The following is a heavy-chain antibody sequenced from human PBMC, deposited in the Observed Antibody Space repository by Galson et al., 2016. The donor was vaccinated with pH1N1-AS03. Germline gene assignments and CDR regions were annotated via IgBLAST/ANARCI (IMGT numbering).Heavy chain of an antibody. Sequence: SLRLSCAASGFTFSSYAMFWVRQAPGKGLEYVSAISGNGLSTYYASSVKDRFTISIDNSKNPLFLQLGSLRPEDMAVYYCARGPVSYSNYWFPPPDYWGQGTLVTVSS. CDR3: ARGPVSYSNYWFPPPDY. CDR1: GFTFSSYA. CDR2: ISGNGLST. V-gene: IGHV3-64*01. D-gene: IGHD6-13*01. J-gene: IGHJ4*02.